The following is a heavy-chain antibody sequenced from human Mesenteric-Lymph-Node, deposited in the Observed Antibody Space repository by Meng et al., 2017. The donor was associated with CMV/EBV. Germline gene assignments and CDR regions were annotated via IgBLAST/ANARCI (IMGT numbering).Heavy chain of an antibody. Sequence: GESLKISCAASGFTFSSHGMHWVRQAPGKGLEWVAFIRYDGSDKNDADSVKGRFTISRDNSKNTLYLQMNSLRTEDTAVYYCARVSGYCGGGSCSPDSWGQGTLVTVSS. D-gene: IGHD2-15*01. CDR3: ARVSGYCGGGSCSPDS. CDR2: IRYDGSDK. J-gene: IGHJ4*02. V-gene: IGHV3-30*02. CDR1: GFTFSSHG.